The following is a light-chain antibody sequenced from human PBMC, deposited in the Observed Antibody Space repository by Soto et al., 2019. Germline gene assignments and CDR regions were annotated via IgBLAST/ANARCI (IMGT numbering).Light chain of an antibody. CDR3: QQYDDLPRT. V-gene: IGKV1-33*01. CDR1: QDISNN. Sequence: DIQMTQSPSSLAASVGDRGTITCQASQDISNNLHWYQVKPGKAPKLLIYDASNLETGVPSRFSGSGSGTDFTFTINSLQPEDVATYYCQQYDDLPRTFGQGTKLQIK. CDR2: DAS. J-gene: IGKJ2*01.